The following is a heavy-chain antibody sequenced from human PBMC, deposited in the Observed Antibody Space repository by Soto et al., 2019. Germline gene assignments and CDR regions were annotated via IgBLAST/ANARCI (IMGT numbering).Heavy chain of an antibody. V-gene: IGHV3-30-3*01. J-gene: IGHJ6*02. D-gene: IGHD3-9*01. CDR1: GFTFSSYA. CDR3: AREGRYYDILTGYQYYYGMDV. CDR2: ISYDGSNK. Sequence: QVQLVESGGGVVQPGRSLRLSCAASGFTFSSYAMHWVRQAPGKGLEWVAVISYDGSNKYYADSVKGRFTISRDNSKNTLYLQMNSLRAEDTAVYYCAREGRYYDILTGYQYYYGMDVWGQGTTVTVSS.